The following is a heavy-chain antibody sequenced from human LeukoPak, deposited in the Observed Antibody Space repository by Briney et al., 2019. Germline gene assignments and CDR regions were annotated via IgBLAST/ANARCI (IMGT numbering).Heavy chain of an antibody. CDR1: GFTFSSYA. J-gene: IGHJ4*02. D-gene: IGHD3-3*01. CDR2: ISGSGGST. Sequence: GGSLRLSCAASGFTFSSYAMSWVRQAPGKGLEWVSAISGSGGSTYYADSVKGRFTISRDNSKNTLYLQMNSLRAEDTAVYYCAKEPLYDVLRFLGWFSGKDYWGQGTLVTVSS. CDR3: AKEPLYDVLRFLGWFSGKDY. V-gene: IGHV3-23*01.